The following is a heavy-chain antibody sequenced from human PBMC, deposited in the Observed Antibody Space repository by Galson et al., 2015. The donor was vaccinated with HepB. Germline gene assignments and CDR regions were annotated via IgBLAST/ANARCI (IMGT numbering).Heavy chain of an antibody. D-gene: IGHD6-13*01. J-gene: IGHJ1*01. V-gene: IGHV4-34*01. CDR2: INHSGST. CDR3: AREGSSWSRRRGLGH. CDR1: GGSFSGYY. Sequence: SETLSLTCAVYGGSFSGYYWSWIRQPPGKGLEWIGEINHSGSTNYNPSLKSRVTISVDTSKNQFSLKLSSVTAADTAVYYCAREGSSWSRRRGLGHWGQGTLVTVSS.